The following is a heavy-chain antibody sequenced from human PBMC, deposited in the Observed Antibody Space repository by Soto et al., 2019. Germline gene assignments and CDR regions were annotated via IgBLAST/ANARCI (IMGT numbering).Heavy chain of an antibody. D-gene: IGHD2-15*01. V-gene: IGHV3-15*01. CDR3: TTGVVVVVAAVDAFDI. CDR2: IKSKTDGGTT. CDR1: GFTFSNAW. Sequence: EVQLVESGGGLVKPGGSLRLSCVASGFTFSNAWMSWVRQAPGKGLEWVGRIKSKTDGGTTDYAAPVKGRFTISRDDSKNTLYLQMNSLKTEDTAVYYCTTGVVVVVAAVDAFDIWGQGTMVTVSS. J-gene: IGHJ3*02.